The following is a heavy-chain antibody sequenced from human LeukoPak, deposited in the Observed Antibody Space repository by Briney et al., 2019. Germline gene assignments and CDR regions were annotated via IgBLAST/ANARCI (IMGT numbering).Heavy chain of an antibody. Sequence: GGSLRLSCAVSGFTFTKYAVSWVRQGPEKGLEWVSAISDRGDATYYADSVKGRFTISRDSSKNTVYLQMNSLRAEDTAVYHCARDRINYYGSGSYLRDDYWGQGTLVTVSS. J-gene: IGHJ4*02. V-gene: IGHV3-23*01. CDR2: ISDRGDAT. CDR1: GFTFTKYA. CDR3: ARDRINYYGSGSYLRDDY. D-gene: IGHD3-10*01.